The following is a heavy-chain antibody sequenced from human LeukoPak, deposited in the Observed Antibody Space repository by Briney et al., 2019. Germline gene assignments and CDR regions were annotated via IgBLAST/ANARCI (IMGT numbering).Heavy chain of an antibody. CDR1: GFTFSRYA. J-gene: IGHJ4*02. D-gene: IGHD3-10*01. CDR3: ARADGFGELSIGY. V-gene: IGHV3-33*01. CDR2: IWYDGSNK. Sequence: GGSLRLSCAASGFTFSRYAMHWVRQAPGKGLEWVAIIWYDGSNKYYGESVKGRFTISRDNPKNTLFLQMSSLRAEDTAVYYCARADGFGELSIGYWGQGTLVTVSS.